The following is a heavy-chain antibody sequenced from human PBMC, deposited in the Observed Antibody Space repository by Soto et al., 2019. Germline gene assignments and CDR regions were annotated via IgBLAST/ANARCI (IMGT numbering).Heavy chain of an antibody. Sequence: ASVKVSCKASGGTFKTYAFTWVRQAPGQGLEWMGGIIPVFGSATSAQRFQGRVTITADESTNTIYMELSSLSSEDTAVYYCARIRTGVYGSGSYYYYYYGMDVWGQGTTVTVSS. J-gene: IGHJ6*02. D-gene: IGHD3-10*01. V-gene: IGHV1-69*13. CDR3: ARIRTGVYGSGSYYYYYYGMDV. CDR2: IIPVFGSA. CDR1: GGTFKTYA.